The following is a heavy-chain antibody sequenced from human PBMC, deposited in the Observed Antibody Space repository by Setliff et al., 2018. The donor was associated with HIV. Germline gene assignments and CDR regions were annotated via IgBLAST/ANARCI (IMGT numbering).Heavy chain of an antibody. V-gene: IGHV4-59*08. D-gene: IGHD2-21*02. CDR3: ARSYCAADCAHNSPRGMDV. CDR1: GSSISSHY. J-gene: IGHJ6*02. Sequence: SETLSLTCTVSGSSISSHYWSWIRQPPGKGLEWIGYIYYSGSTNYNPSLKSRVTISLDTSKNQFSLKLNSLTAADTAVYYCARSYCAADCAHNSPRGMDVWGQGTTVTVSS. CDR2: IYYSGST.